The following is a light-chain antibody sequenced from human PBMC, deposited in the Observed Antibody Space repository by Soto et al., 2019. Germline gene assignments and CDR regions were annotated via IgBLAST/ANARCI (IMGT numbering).Light chain of an antibody. J-gene: IGKJ3*01. CDR3: QQSYTTLFT. Sequence: DIQMTQSPSSLSASVGDRVTITCRASQSISNYLNWYQQKPGKAPKLLIYAASSLQSGVPSMFSGSGSGTYFTLTISSLQPEDFATYSCQQSYTTLFTFGPGTNVDIK. V-gene: IGKV1-39*01. CDR1: QSISNY. CDR2: AAS.